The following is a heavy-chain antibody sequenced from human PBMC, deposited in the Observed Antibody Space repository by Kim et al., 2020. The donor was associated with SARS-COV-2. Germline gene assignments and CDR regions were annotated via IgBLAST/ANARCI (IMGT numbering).Heavy chain of an antibody. Sequence: GESLKISCKGSGYSFTSNWIGWVRQMPGKGLEWMGIIYPGDSDTRYSPSFQGQVTISADKSISTAYLQWSSLKASDTAIYYCARSRVGYDSSGYYSPPYYFDYWGQGTLVTVSS. CDR3: ARSRVGYDSSGYYSPPYYFDY. D-gene: IGHD3-22*01. CDR2: IYPGDSDT. V-gene: IGHV5-51*01. J-gene: IGHJ4*02. CDR1: GYSFTSNW.